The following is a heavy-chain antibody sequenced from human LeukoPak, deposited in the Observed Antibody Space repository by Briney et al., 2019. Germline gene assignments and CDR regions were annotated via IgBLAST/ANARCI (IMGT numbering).Heavy chain of an antibody. CDR3: AKDEGNYYDSSGYVY. Sequence: GGSLRLSCAASGFTFSSYAMSWVRQAPGKGLEWVSAISGSGGSTYYADSVKGRFTISRDNSKTTLYLQMNSLRAEDTAVYYCAKDEGNYYDSSGYVYWGQGTLVTVSS. CDR2: ISGSGGST. D-gene: IGHD3-22*01. J-gene: IGHJ4*02. CDR1: GFTFSSYA. V-gene: IGHV3-23*01.